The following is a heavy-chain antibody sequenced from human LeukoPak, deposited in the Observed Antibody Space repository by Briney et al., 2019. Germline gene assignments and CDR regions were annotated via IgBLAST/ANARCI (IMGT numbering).Heavy chain of an antibody. CDR2: ISGSGGST. CDR3: AKDPVVTAIMFGMDI. Sequence: GGSLRLSCAASGFTFSSYAMSWVREAPGKGLEGVSAISGSGGSTYYADSVKGRFTISRDNSKNTLYLQMNSLRAEDTAVYYCAKDPVVTAIMFGMDIWGQGTTVTVPS. CDR1: GFTFSSYA. J-gene: IGHJ6*02. V-gene: IGHV3-23*01. D-gene: IGHD2-21*02.